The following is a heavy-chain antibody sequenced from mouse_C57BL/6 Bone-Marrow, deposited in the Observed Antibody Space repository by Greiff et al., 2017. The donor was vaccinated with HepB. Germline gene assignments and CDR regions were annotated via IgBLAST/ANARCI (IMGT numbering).Heavy chain of an antibody. CDR1: EYEFPSHD. Sequence: EVKLVESGGGLVQPGESLKLSCESNEYEFPSHDMSWVRKTPEQRLELVAAINSDGGSTYYPDTMERRFIISRDNTKKTLYRQMSSLRSEDTALYYCARVYDGYWYFDVWGTGTTVTVSS. J-gene: IGHJ1*03. CDR3: ARVYDGYWYFDV. V-gene: IGHV5-2*03. D-gene: IGHD2-3*01. CDR2: INSDGGST.